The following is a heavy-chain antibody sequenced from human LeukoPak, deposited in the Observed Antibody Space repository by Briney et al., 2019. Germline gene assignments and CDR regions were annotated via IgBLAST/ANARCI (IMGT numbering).Heavy chain of an antibody. CDR2: INPNSGGT. V-gene: IGHV1-2*02. D-gene: IGHD1-26*01. Sequence: ASVKVSCKASGYTFTVYYMHWVRQAPGQGLERMGWINPNSGGTKYAQNFEGRVNMTRDTSITTAYMELSSLRSDDTAIYYCARECSGTYCGEDWGQGTLVTVSS. CDR1: GYTFTVYY. CDR3: ARECSGTYCGED. J-gene: IGHJ4*02.